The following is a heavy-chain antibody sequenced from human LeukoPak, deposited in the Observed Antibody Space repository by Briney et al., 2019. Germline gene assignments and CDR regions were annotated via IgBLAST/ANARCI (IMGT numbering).Heavy chain of an antibody. Sequence: SGGSLRLSCAASGFTFSSYSMNWVRQAPGKGLEWVSSISSSSSYIYYADSVKGRFTISRDNSKNTLYLQMNSLRAEDTAVYYCARDYGIAVAGRGIVDYWGQGTLVTVSS. J-gene: IGHJ4*02. CDR2: ISSSSSYI. CDR3: ARDYGIAVAGRGIVDY. D-gene: IGHD6-19*01. CDR1: GFTFSSYS. V-gene: IGHV3-21*01.